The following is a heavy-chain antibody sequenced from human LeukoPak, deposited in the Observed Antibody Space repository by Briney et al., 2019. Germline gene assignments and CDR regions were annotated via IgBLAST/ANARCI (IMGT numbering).Heavy chain of an antibody. CDR2: IRSKAYGGTT. CDR1: GFTFGDYA. V-gene: IGHV3-49*04. J-gene: IGHJ6*03. CDR3: TRGQYSSTYKSYYYYMDV. D-gene: IGHD6-13*01. Sequence: PGGSLRLSCTASGFTFGDYAMSWVRQAPGKGLEWVGFIRSKAYGGTTEYAASVKGRFIISRDDSKSIAYLQMNSLKTEDTAVYYCTRGQYSSTYKSYYYYMDVWGKGTTVTVSS.